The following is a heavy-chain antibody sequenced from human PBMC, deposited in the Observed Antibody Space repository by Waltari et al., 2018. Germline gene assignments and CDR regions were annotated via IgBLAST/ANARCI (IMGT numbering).Heavy chain of an antibody. J-gene: IGHJ4*02. CDR2: IGGPGLST. V-gene: IGHV3-23*01. D-gene: IGHD6-13*01. CDR1: GFTFISYA. Sequence: EVQLLESGGGLVQPGGSLRLSCAASGFTFISYAMRWVRQAPGKGLEWVSRIGGPGLSTCYADSGKGRFSISRDNSKNTRYLQINGLRADDTAVYYCAKVGGIAAAEFQFDFWGRGTLVTVSS. CDR3: AKVGGIAAAEFQFDF.